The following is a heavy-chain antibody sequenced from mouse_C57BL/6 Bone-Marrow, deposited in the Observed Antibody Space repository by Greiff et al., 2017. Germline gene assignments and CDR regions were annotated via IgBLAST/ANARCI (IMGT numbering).Heavy chain of an antibody. CDR3: SRQVTTVLATKYFDV. Sequence: EVLLVESGGGLVKPGGSLKLSCAASGFTFSSYTMSWVRQTPGQRLQWVAAISGGGGNTYYPDSVKGRFTFSRDNDKNILYLHMRSLRSEDTALYDCSRQVTTVLATKYFDVWGTGTTVTVSS. CDR1: GFTFSSYT. V-gene: IGHV5-9*01. J-gene: IGHJ1*03. CDR2: ISGGGGNT. D-gene: IGHD1-1*01.